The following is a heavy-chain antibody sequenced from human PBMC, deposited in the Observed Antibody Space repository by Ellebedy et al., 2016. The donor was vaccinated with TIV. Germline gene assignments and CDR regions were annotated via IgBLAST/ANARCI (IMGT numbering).Heavy chain of an antibody. CDR3: ARDRSHSSSWYGSPDY. V-gene: IGHV1-69*05. CDR1: GGTFSRHP. D-gene: IGHD6-13*01. J-gene: IGHJ4*02. CDR2: ITPMFGTA. Sequence: SVKVSXKASGGTFSRHPMSWVRQAPGQGLEWMGGITPMFGTANYAQKFQGRVTMTRNTSISTAYMELSSLRSEDTAVYYCARDRSHSSSWYGSPDYWGQGILVTVSS.